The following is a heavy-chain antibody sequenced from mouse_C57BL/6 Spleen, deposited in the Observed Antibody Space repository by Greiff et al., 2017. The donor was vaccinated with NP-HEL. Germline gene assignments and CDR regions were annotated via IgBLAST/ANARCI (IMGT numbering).Heavy chain of an antibody. CDR2: IYPGDGDT. V-gene: IGHV1-82*01. D-gene: IGHD1-1*01. J-gene: IGHJ1*03. CDR1: GYAFSSSW. CDR3: ARWDGGSSNWYFDV. Sequence: VQLVESGPELVKPGASVKISCKASGYAFSSSWMNWVKQRPGKGLEWIGRIYPGDGDTNYNGKFKGKATLTADKSSSTAYLQLSSLTSEDSAVYCGARWDGGSSNWYFDVWGTGTTVTVSS.